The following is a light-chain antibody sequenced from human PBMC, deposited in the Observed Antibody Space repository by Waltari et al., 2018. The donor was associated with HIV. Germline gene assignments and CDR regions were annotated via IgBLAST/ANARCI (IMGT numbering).Light chain of an antibody. CDR3: QQYNNWPTT. Sequence: EIVMTQSPATLSVSPVERATLSCRASQSVSSNLAWYQQKPGQAPRLLIYGASTRATGIPARFSGSGSGTEFTLTISSLQSEDFAVYYCQQYNNWPTTFGQGTKVEIK. CDR1: QSVSSN. J-gene: IGKJ1*01. CDR2: GAS. V-gene: IGKV3-15*01.